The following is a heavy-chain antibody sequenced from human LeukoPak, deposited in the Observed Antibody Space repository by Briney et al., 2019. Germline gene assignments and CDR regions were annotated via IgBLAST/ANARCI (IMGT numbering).Heavy chain of an antibody. CDR2: ISKSGDTI. Sequence: GGSLRLSCAASGFIFSDHYMYWIRQAPGKGLEWLSYISKSGDTIYYADSVKGRFTISRDNAKNSLYLQMNSLRAEDTALYHCARVQYQLLPADYYYYYMDVWGKGTTVTVSS. V-gene: IGHV3-11*01. CDR3: ARVQYQLLPADYYYYYMDV. J-gene: IGHJ6*03. CDR1: GFIFSDHY. D-gene: IGHD2-2*01.